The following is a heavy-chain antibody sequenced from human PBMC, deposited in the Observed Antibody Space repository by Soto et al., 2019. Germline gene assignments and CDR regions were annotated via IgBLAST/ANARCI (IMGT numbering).Heavy chain of an antibody. CDR3: AREGSAPYYYYGMDV. CDR2: INGYNGNT. J-gene: IGHJ6*02. Sequence: ASVKVSCKAYGYTFTSYGISWVRQAPGQGLEWMGWINGYNGNTDYPQKVQGRVTMTTDTSTSTAYMELRSLRSDDTAVYYCAREGSAPYYYYGMDVWGQGTTVTVSS. V-gene: IGHV1-18*01. D-gene: IGHD6-19*01. CDR1: GYTFTSYG.